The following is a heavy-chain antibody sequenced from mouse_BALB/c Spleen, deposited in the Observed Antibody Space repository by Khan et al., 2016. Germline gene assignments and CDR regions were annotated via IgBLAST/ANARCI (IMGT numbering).Heavy chain of an antibody. J-gene: IGHJ4*01. CDR1: GYSFTGYN. D-gene: IGHD2-1*01. Sequence: LQQSGPELEKPGASVKISCKASGYSFTGYNMNWVKQSNGKSLEWIGNIDPYYGGTSYNQKFKGKATLTVDKSSSTAYMQLNSLTSEYSVFYYCAIYYGNYYAMDYWGQGTSVTVSS. CDR3: AIYYGNYYAMDY. CDR2: IDPYYGGT. V-gene: IGHV1-39*01.